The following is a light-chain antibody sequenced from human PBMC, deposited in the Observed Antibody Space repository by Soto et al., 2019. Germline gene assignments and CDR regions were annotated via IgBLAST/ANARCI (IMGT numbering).Light chain of an antibody. CDR3: QQYNNWPPIT. J-gene: IGKJ5*01. CDR2: GAS. V-gene: IGKV3-15*01. Sequence: IVLTQSPGTLSLSPGERATLSCRASQSVSSSHLAWYQNKPGQAPRLLIYGASTRATGIPARFSGSGSWTELTLTISSLQSEDFAVYYCQQYNNWPPITFGQGTRLEIK. CDR1: QSVSSSH.